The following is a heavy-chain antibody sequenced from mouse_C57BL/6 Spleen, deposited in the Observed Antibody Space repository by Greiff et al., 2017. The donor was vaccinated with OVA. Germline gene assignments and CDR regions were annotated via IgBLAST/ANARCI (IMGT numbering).Heavy chain of an antibody. V-gene: IGHV1-52*01. Sequence: QVQLQQPGAELVRPGSSVKLSCKASGYTFTSYWMHWVKQRPIQGLEWIGNIDPSDSETHYNQKFKDKATLTVDKSSSTAYIQLSSLTSEDSAVYYCAREGNFAMDYWGQGTSVTVSS. CDR3: AREGNFAMDY. CDR1: GYTFTSYW. J-gene: IGHJ4*01. CDR2: IDPSDSET.